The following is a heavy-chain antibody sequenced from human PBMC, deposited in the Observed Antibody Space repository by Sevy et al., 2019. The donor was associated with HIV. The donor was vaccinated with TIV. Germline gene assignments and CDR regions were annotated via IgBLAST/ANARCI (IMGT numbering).Heavy chain of an antibody. Sequence: GGSLRLSCTASGFTFSNHAMHWVRQGPGKGPEWVAFIRNDGSHEYYADSVKGRFTISRDNSKNTLYLQMNSLRPEDTAVYYCARDRKVLLVVYAIPFDAFDIWGRGTMVTVSS. V-gene: IGHV3-30*02. CDR2: IRNDGSHE. CDR3: ARDRKVLLVVYAIPFDAFDI. D-gene: IGHD2-8*02. J-gene: IGHJ3*02. CDR1: GFTFSNHA.